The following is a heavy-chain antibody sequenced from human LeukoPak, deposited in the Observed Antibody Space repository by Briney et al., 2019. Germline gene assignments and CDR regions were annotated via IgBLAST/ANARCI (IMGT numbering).Heavy chain of an antibody. CDR2: ISYDGSNK. Sequence: PGRSLRLSCAASGFTFSSYAMHWVRQAPGKGLEWVAVISYDGSNKYYADSVKGRFTISRDNSKNTLYLQMNSLRAEDTAVYYCAMEGWPSAFDIWGQGTMVTVSS. CDR3: AMEGWPSAFDI. V-gene: IGHV3-30-3*01. J-gene: IGHJ3*02. CDR1: GFTFSSYA. D-gene: IGHD5-24*01.